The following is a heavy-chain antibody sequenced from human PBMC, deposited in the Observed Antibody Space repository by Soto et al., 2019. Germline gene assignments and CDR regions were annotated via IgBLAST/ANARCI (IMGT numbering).Heavy chain of an antibody. V-gene: IGHV3-23*01. CDR1: GFTFSSYA. CDR2: ISGSGGST. CDR3: AKAVDYDILTGYYIS. J-gene: IGHJ4*02. D-gene: IGHD3-9*01. Sequence: GGSLRLSCAASGFTFSSYAMSWVRQAPGKGLEWVSAISGSGGSTYYADSVKGRFTISRDNSKNTLYLQMNSLRAEDTAVYYCAKAVDYDILTGYYISWGQGTLVTAPQ.